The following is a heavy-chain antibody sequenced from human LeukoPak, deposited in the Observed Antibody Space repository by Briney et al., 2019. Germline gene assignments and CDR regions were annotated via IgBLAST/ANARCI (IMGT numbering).Heavy chain of an antibody. Sequence: PSETLSLTCAVYGGSFSGYFWSWIRQPPGKGLVWIGEINHSGITNYNPSLKSRVTISVDMSKNQFSLKLSSVTAADTAVYYCAIFGAAPGFDYWGQGTLVTVSS. CDR3: AIFGAAPGFDY. V-gene: IGHV4-34*01. CDR2: INHSGIT. J-gene: IGHJ4*02. CDR1: GGSFSGYF. D-gene: IGHD6-6*01.